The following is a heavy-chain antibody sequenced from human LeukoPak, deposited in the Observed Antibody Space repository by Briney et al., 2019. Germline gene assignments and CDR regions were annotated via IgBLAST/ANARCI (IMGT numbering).Heavy chain of an antibody. Sequence: EPSETLSLTCTVSGGSISSYYWSWIRQPPGKGLEWIGYIYYSGSTNYNPSLKSRVTISVDTSKNQFSLKLSSVTAADTAVYYRARVFDGGYGHYYFDYWGQGTLVTVSS. D-gene: IGHD5-12*01. CDR2: IYYSGST. J-gene: IGHJ4*02. V-gene: IGHV4-59*01. CDR3: ARVFDGGYGHYYFDY. CDR1: GGSISSYY.